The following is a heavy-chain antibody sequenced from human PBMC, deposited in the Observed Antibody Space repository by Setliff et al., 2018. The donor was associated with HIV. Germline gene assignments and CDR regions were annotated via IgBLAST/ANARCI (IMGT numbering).Heavy chain of an antibody. Sequence: LSLTCTVSGGSISSGVYYWSWIRQHPGKGLEWIGYIYYSGSTYYNPSLKSRVTMSVDTSKNQFSLKLSSVTAADTAVYYCARARGLLPYYYLDVWGKGTTVTVSS. CDR2: IYYSGST. CDR3: ARARGLLPYYYLDV. V-gene: IGHV4-31*03. CDR1: GGSISSGVYY. J-gene: IGHJ6*03. D-gene: IGHD3-10*01.